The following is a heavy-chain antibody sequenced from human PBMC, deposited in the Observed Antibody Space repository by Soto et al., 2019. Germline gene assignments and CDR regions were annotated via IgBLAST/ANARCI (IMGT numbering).Heavy chain of an antibody. D-gene: IGHD2-2*01. J-gene: IGHJ5*02. V-gene: IGHV4-4*02. Sequence: SETLSLTRGVSGASVSSSHWWTWVRQPPGKGLGWVGEIYYSGATNYTPSLKSRVTISVDTSKNQFSLKLSSVTAADTAVYYCARPADLGYCSSTSCYWNWFDPWGQGTLVTSPQ. CDR3: ARPADLGYCSSTSCYWNWFDP. CDR2: IYYSGAT. CDR1: GASVSSSHW.